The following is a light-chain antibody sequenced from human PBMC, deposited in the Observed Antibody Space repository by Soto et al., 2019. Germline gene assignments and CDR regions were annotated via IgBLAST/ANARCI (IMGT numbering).Light chain of an antibody. V-gene: IGKV3-20*01. CDR2: GAS. J-gene: IGKJ4*01. Sequence: EIVLTQSPGTLSLSPGEGATLSCRASQSISSNFLAWYQQKRGQAPRLLIHGASNRATGVPDRFSGSGSGTDFTLTITRLEPEDFAVYYCQQYSSSPLTFGGGTKVDIK. CDR3: QQYSSSPLT. CDR1: QSISSNF.